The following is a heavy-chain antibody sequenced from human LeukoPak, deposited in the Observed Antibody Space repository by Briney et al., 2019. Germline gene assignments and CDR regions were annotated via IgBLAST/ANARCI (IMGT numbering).Heavy chain of an antibody. J-gene: IGHJ4*02. D-gene: IGHD1-7*01. CDR2: TSPNIGET. CDR1: GYTFTTYA. CDR3: ARDRLEGMQELVYADY. V-gene: IGHV1-18*01. Sequence: AASVKVSCKASGYTFTTYAISWVRQAPGQGLEWMGWTSPNIGETNFLQSFQGRVSVTTDTSTSTVYIELRSLRSDDTAVYYCARDRLEGMQELVYADYWGQGTLVTVSS.